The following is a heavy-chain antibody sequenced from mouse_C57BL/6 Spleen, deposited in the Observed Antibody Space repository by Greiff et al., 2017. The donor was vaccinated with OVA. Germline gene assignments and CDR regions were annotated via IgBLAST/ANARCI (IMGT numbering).Heavy chain of an antibody. V-gene: IGHV5-12*01. Sequence: EVKLVESGGGLVQPGGSLKLSCAASGFTFSDYYMYWVRQTPEKRLEWVAYISNGGGSTYYPDTVKGRFTISRDNAKNTLYLQMSRLKSEDTAMYYCARGGIYYDYFYAMDYWGQGTSVTVSS. D-gene: IGHD2-4*01. CDR3: ARGGIYYDYFYAMDY. CDR2: ISNGGGST. J-gene: IGHJ4*01. CDR1: GFTFSDYY.